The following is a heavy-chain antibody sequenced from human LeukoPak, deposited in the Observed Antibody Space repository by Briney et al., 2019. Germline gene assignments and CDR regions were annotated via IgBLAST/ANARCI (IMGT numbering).Heavy chain of an antibody. CDR1: GYSISSGYY. CDR2: IYHSGRT. V-gene: IGHV4-38-2*01. D-gene: IGHD1-26*01. Sequence: PSETLSLTCAVSGYSISSGYYWGWIRQPPGKGLEWIGNIYHSGRTYYNPSLKRRVTISVDTSKNQFSLNLSSVTAADTAVYFCARQIVGANDYWGQGTLVTVSS. J-gene: IGHJ4*02. CDR3: ARQIVGANDY.